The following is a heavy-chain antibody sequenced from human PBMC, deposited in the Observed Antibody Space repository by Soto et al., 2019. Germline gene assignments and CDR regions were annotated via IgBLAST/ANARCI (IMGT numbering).Heavy chain of an antibody. V-gene: IGHV3-23*01. Sequence: GGSLRLSCAASGFTFSSYAMSWFRQAPGKWLEWVSAISGSGGSTYYADSVKGRFTITRDNSKNTLYLQMNSLRAEDTAVYYCVLRRYYYDSSGYYHDAFDIWGQGXMVTV. CDR2: ISGSGGST. CDR1: GFTFSSYA. J-gene: IGHJ3*02. D-gene: IGHD3-22*01. CDR3: VLRRYYYDSSGYYHDAFDI.